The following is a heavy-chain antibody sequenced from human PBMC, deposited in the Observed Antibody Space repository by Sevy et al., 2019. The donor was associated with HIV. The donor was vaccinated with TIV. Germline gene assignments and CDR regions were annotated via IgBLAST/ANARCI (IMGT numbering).Heavy chain of an antibody. D-gene: IGHD1-7*01. Sequence: GGSRRLSCAASGFSFSGYNMNWVRQAPGKGLEWVSYLSSSTSTIHYADSVKGRFTISRDNAKNSLFLQMNSLRDEDTAVYYCARDSSWNYDSYFYGMDVWGQGTTVTVSS. CDR1: GFSFSGYN. V-gene: IGHV3-48*02. J-gene: IGHJ6*02. CDR3: ARDSSWNYDSYFYGMDV. CDR2: LSSSTSTI.